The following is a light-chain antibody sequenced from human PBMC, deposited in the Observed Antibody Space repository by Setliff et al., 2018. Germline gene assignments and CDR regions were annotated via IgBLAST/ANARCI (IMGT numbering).Light chain of an antibody. J-gene: IGLJ1*01. CDR1: SSDVGAYNY. V-gene: IGLV2-14*01. CDR2: AVN. CDR3: GSYARSSAPYV. Sequence: QSALTQPASVPGYPGQSITISCAGTSSDVGAYNYVSWYQQNPGKAPKLLIYAVNNRPSGVSDRFSGSKSGNTASLTISGLQAEDEADYYCGSYARSSAPYVFGTGTKVTVL.